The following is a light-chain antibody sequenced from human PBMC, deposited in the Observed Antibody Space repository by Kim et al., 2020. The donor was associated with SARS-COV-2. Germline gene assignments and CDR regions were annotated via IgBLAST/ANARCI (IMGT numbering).Light chain of an antibody. CDR3: LQRNSYPFT. CDR1: QDIRND. CDR2: SSS. J-gene: IGKJ5*01. Sequence: ASVGDRVPITCQSSQDIRNDFGWYQQNPGRAPKRLTYSSSSLQSGVPSEFSCSGSKTEFTITISSLQPEDCATYFCLQRNSYPFTFGQGTRLQIK. V-gene: IGKV1-17*01.